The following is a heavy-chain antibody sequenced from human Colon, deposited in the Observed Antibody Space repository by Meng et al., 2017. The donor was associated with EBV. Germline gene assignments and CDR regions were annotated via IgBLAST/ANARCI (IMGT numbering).Heavy chain of an antibody. CDR2: IYHSGST. CDR3: ARRRGGSGRDC. D-gene: IGHD3-10*01. J-gene: IGHJ4*02. Sequence: QLQRQESGPGLLKPSETLSLTCTVAGGSISSNGYYWDWVRQPPGKGLEWIGAIYHSGSTSYNPSLQSRVTMFVDTSKNQFSLMLTSVTATDTAVYYCARRRGGSGRDCWGQGTLVTVSS. V-gene: IGHV4-39*01. CDR1: GGSISSNGYY.